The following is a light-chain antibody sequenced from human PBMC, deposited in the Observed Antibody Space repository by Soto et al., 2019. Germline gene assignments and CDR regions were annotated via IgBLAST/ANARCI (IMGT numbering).Light chain of an antibody. CDR2: EVS. CDR1: SSDVGGYNY. V-gene: IGLV2-14*01. J-gene: IGLJ1*01. Sequence: QSVLTQPASVSGSPGQSITISCTGTSSDVGGYNYVSWYQQHPGKAPKLMIYEVSNRPSGVSSRFSGSKSGNTASLTISGLQAEDESDYYCSSYASSNTYVFGPGTKLTVL. CDR3: SSYASSNTYV.